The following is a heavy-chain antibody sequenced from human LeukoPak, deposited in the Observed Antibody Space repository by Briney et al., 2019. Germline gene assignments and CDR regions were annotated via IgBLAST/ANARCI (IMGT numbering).Heavy chain of an antibody. V-gene: IGHV3-66*01. Sequence: PGGSLRLSCAASGFTISSNYMTWVRQAPGKGLEWVSVIYSGGSTYYADSVKGRFTISRDNSKNTLYLQMNSLRAEDTAVYYCAKGGYSSSWLLDYWGQGTLVTVSS. CDR2: IYSGGST. CDR3: AKGGYSSSWLLDY. D-gene: IGHD6-13*01. J-gene: IGHJ4*02. CDR1: GFTISSNY.